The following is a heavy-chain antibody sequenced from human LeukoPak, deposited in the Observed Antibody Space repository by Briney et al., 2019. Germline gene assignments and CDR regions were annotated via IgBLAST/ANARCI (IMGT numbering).Heavy chain of an antibody. J-gene: IGHJ4*02. V-gene: IGHV4-4*02. CDR2: VNLQGST. CDR3: AREGGPYRPLDY. Sequence: PSGTLSLTCGVSGGSISNTNWWTWVRQPPGKGLEWIGEVNLQGSTNYNPPLKSRVAISVDKSENHISPKLTSVTAADTAVYYCAREGGPYRPLDYSGQGTLVTVAS. CDR1: GGSISNTNW.